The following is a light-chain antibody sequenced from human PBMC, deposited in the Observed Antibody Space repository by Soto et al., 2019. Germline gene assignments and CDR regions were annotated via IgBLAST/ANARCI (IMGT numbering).Light chain of an antibody. V-gene: IGKV3-15*01. J-gene: IGKJ4*01. CDR3: QQYLRWPLT. CDR2: GAS. Sequence: EIVMTQSPATLSVSPGERATLSCRASQSVSSNLAWYQQKPGQAPSLLIYGASTRATGTPARFSGSGSGTEFTLTIRSTQYEAFAVYHCQQYLRWPLTFGVGTKLDIK. CDR1: QSVSSN.